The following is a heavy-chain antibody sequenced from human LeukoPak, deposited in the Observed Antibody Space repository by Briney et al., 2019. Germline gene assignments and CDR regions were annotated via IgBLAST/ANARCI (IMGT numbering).Heavy chain of an antibody. D-gene: IGHD2-15*01. Sequence: PSETLSLTCAVYGGSFSGYYWSWIRQPPGKGLEWIGEINHSGSTNYNPSLKSRVTISVDTSKNQFSLKLSSVTAADTAVYYCARAYSTPARYCSGGSCYANAFDIWGQGTMVTVSS. CDR1: GGSFSGYY. CDR3: ARAYSTPARYCSGGSCYANAFDI. J-gene: IGHJ3*02. CDR2: INHSGST. V-gene: IGHV4-34*01.